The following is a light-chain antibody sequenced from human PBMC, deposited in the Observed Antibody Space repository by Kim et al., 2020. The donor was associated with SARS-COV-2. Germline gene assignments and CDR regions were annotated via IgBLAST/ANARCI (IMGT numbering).Light chain of an antibody. J-gene: IGKJ3*01. CDR3: QQYDNGPPFT. CDR2: GAS. CDR1: QSVRNN. V-gene: IGKV3D-15*01. Sequence: EIVMTQSPATLSVSPGERATLSCRASQSVRNNLAWYQQKPGQGPRLLIYGASTRATGIPARFSGSGSGTEFTLTISSRQSEDFAVYYCQQYDNGPPFTFGPGTKVDIK.